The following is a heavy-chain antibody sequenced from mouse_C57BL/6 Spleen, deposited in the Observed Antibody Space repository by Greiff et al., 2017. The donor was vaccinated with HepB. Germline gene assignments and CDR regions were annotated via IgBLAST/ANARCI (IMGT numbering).Heavy chain of an antibody. D-gene: IGHD3-2*02. V-gene: IGHV1-15*01. CDR2: IDPETGGT. CDR3: TRRLDWYFDV. CDR1: GYTFTDYE. J-gene: IGHJ1*03. Sequence: VKLMESGAELVRPGASVTLSCKASGYTFTDYEMHWVKQTPVHGLEWIGAIDPETGGTAYNQKFKGKAILTADESSSTAYMELLSLTSEDSAVYYCTRRLDWYFDVWGTGTTVTVSS.